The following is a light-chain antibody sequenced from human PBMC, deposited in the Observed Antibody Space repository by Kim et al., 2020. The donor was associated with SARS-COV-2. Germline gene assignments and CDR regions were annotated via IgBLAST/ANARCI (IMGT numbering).Light chain of an antibody. CDR2: AVS. V-gene: IGKV2D-29*01. CDR3: MQSIPPPYS. CDR1: LIRLPSDGKTC. Sequence: PASIACQPSLIRLPSDGKTCLSWYLQEPAQPLRLMIYAVSTRFSGVPDMFSGSASATDFTLKISRVEAGNVGVYSCMQSIPPPYSFGQGTKLEI. J-gene: IGKJ2*03.